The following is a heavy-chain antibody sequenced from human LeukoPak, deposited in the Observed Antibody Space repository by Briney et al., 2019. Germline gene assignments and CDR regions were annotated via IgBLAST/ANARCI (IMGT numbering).Heavy chain of an antibody. CDR2: ISSSGSTI. J-gene: IGHJ4*02. D-gene: IGHD4-23*01. CDR3: ARVPRWYVIDY. CDR1: GFTFSSYE. V-gene: IGHV3-48*03. Sequence: GGSLRLSCAASGFTFSSYEMKWVRQAPGKGLEWVSYISSSGSTIYYADSVKGRCTISRDNAKNSLYLQMNSLRAEDTAVYYCARVPRWYVIDYWGQGTLVTVSS.